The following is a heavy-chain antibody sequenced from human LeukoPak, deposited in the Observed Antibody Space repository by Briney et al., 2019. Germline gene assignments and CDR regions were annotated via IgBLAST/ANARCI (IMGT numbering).Heavy chain of an antibody. J-gene: IGHJ4*02. CDR1: EYTFTGYY. D-gene: IGHD5-18*01. CDR2: INPNSGGT. Sequence: GASVKVSCKASEYTFTGYYMHWVRQAPGQGLEWMGRINPNSGGTNYAQKFQGRVTMTRDTSISTAYMELSRLRSDDTAVYYCARENRGYSYGSIDYWGQGTLVTVSS. CDR3: ARENRGYSYGSIDY. V-gene: IGHV1-2*06.